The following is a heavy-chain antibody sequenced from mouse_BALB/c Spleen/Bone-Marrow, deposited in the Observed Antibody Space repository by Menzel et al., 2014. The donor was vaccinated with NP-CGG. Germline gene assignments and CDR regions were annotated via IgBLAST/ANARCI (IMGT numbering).Heavy chain of an antibody. J-gene: IGHJ2*01. CDR3: IRTYEYFDY. CDR1: GYTFTSYW. V-gene: IGHV1-69*02. Sequence: VQLQQSGAELVRPGASVQLSSKTSGYTFTSYWINWVKQRPGQGLEWIGNIYPSDNYTNYTQKFKDKATLTVDISSTTAYMQLSSPAPEDSAVYYCIRTYEYFDYWGQGTTLTVSS. CDR2: IYPSDNYT. D-gene: IGHD2-3*01.